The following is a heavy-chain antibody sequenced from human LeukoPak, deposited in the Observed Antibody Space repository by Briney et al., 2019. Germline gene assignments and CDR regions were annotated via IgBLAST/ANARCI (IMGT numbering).Heavy chain of an antibody. CDR3: ARMSGSHLDY. CDR2: IWYDGSKK. Sequence: GGSLRLSCAASGFTFSSNGMHLVRQAPGKGLEWVAVIWYDGSKKYYADSVKGRFTISRDNSKNTLYMQMDSLRAEDTAVYYCARMSGSHLDYWGQGTLVTVSS. D-gene: IGHD1-26*01. V-gene: IGHV3-33*01. J-gene: IGHJ4*02. CDR1: GFTFSSNG.